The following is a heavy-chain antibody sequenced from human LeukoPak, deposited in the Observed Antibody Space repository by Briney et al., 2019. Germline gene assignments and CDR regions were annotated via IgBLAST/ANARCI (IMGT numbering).Heavy chain of an antibody. J-gene: IGHJ6*02. V-gene: IGHV3-43*02. CDR3: AKDTEGYTYGYYYYGMDV. CDR2: ISGDSGST. D-gene: IGHD5-18*01. Sequence: GGSLKLSCAASGFTFDDYAMHWVRQAPGKGLEWVSLISGDSGSTYYADSVKGRFTISRDNSKNSLYLQMNSLRNDDTALYYCAKDTEGYTYGYYYYGMDVWGQGTTVTVSS. CDR1: GFTFDDYA.